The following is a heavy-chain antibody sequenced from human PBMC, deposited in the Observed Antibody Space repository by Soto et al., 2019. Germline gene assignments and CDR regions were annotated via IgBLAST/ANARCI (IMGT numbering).Heavy chain of an antibody. CDR1: GGSISSGGYY. V-gene: IGHV4-31*03. J-gene: IGHJ5*02. CDR3: ARVGGINWFDP. CDR2: IYYSGST. D-gene: IGHD1-20*01. Sequence: QVQLQESGPGLVKPSQTLSLTCTVSGGSISSGGYYWSWIRQHPGKGLEWIGYIYYSGSTYYNPSLPRRTTTSVDTSRNQFSPKLRSVTAADTAVYYCARVGGINWFDPWGQGTLVTVSS.